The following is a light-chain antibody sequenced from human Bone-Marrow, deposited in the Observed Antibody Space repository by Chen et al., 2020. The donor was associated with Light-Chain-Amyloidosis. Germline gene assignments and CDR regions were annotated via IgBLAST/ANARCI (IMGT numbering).Light chain of an antibody. CDR1: ELPKNY. V-gene: IGLV3-25*03. CDR3: QSADSSGTYEVL. Sequence: SYELTQPPPGSVSPGQTARNTCSGDELPKNYAYWYQQKPGQAPVLVIHRDAEMPSVISERFSGASSGTTATLTISGVQAEYEADYHCQSADSSGTYEVLFGGGTKLTVL. CDR2: RDA. J-gene: IGLJ2*01.